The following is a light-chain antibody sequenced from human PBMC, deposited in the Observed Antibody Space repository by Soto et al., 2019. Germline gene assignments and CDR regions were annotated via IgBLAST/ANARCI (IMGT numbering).Light chain of an antibody. V-gene: IGKV1-39*01. CDR3: QQYGSSGT. CDR1: KSISSY. CDR2: AAS. J-gene: IGKJ1*01. Sequence: SQMTQSPSSLSASVGDRITITCRASKSISSYLNWYQQKPGKAPKLLIYAASSLQSGVPSRFSGSGSGTDFTLTISRLEPEDFAVYYCQQYGSSGTFGQGTKVDIK.